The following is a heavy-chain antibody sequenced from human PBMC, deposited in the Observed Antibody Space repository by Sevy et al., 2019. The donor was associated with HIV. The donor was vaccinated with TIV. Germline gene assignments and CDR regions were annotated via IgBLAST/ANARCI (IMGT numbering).Heavy chain of an antibody. CDR3: ARGPPDGSYDYFDS. J-gene: IGHJ4*02. Sequence: EGSLRLSCAASGFTFSTYNMNWVRQAPGKGLEWVSSISGLSNYIYYADSMKGRFTISRDNAKNTLNLQMNSLRGGDTAVYFCARGPPDGSYDYFDSWGQGILVTVSS. D-gene: IGHD3-10*01. V-gene: IGHV3-21*06. CDR1: GFTFSTYN. CDR2: ISGLSNYI.